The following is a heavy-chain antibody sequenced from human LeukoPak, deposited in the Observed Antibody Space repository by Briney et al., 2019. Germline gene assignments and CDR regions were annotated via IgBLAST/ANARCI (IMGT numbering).Heavy chain of an antibody. V-gene: IGHV1-2*02. CDR1: GYTFTGHY. Sequence: EASVKVSCKASGYTFTGHYIHWVRQAPGQGLEWMGWINPNTGGTNYAQNFQGRVTMTRDTSIGTAYMELSRLRSDDTALYYCASRYYDYVWGSYRQDYFDYWGQGTLVTVSS. J-gene: IGHJ4*02. CDR3: ASRYYDYVWGSYRQDYFDY. CDR2: INPNTGGT. D-gene: IGHD3-16*02.